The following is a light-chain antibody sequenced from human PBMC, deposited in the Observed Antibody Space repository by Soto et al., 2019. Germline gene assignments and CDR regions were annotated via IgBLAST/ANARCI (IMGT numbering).Light chain of an antibody. CDR3: QQRSNWPPYT. J-gene: IGKJ2*01. V-gene: IGKV3-15*01. CDR2: GAS. Sequence: EIIMTQSPATLSVSPGERATLSCRASQSVSNNLAWYQQKPGQAPRLLIYGASTRANDIPARFSGSGSGTEFTLTIRSLQSEDIAVYYCQQRSNWPPYTFGQGTKLEIK. CDR1: QSVSNN.